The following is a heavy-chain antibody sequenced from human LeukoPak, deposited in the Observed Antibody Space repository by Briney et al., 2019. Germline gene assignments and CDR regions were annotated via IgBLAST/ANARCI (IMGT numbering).Heavy chain of an antibody. Sequence: GSLRLSCAASGFTVSSYYWSWIRQPPGKGLEGIGYIYYSGSTNYNPSLKSRVTISVDTSKNQFSLKLSSVTAADTAVYYCARRYRAGATSHFDYWGQGTLVTVSS. CDR3: ARRYRAGATSHFDY. J-gene: IGHJ4*02. D-gene: IGHD1-26*01. CDR1: GFTVSSYY. CDR2: IYYSGST. V-gene: IGHV4-59*02.